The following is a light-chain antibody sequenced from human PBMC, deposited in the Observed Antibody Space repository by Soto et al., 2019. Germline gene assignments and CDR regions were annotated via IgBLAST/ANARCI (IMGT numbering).Light chain of an antibody. CDR1: QTISSSY. V-gene: IGKV3-20*01. CDR3: QHYASSPTWT. Sequence: EIVLTQSPGTLSLSPGERATLSCRASQTISSSYLAWYLQKPGQAPRLLIYGSSTRATGIPDRFSGGGSGTDFTLTIHRLEPEDFAVYYCQHYASSPTWTFGQGTKVEVK. CDR2: GSS. J-gene: IGKJ1*01.